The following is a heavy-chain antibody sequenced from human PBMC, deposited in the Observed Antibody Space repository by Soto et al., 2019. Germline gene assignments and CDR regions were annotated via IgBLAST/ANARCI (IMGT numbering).Heavy chain of an antibody. Sequence: EVQLLESGGGLVQPGGSLRLSCAASGFTFSSYAMSWVRQAPGKGLEWVSAISGSGGSTYYADSVKGRFTISRDNSKNTLYLQMNSLRAEDTAVYYCAKESRGRFLEWARLGGMDVWGQGTTVTVSS. D-gene: IGHD3-3*01. V-gene: IGHV3-23*01. J-gene: IGHJ6*02. CDR3: AKESRGRFLEWARLGGMDV. CDR2: ISGSGGST. CDR1: GFTFSSYA.